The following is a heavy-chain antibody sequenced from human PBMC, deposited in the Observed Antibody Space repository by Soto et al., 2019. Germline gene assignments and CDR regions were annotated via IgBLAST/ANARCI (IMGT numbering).Heavy chain of an antibody. J-gene: IGHJ6*02. CDR3: AGSRVAGRYGMDF. CDR1: DCHTSSLYY. D-gene: IGHD6-19*01. Sequence: PXVILWRTYAVSDCHTSSLYYWGWIGQPPGKGLEWIGNIYHSGSTYYNPSLKSRVSISVDTSKNQFSLKLNSVTAADTSVYYWAGSRVAGRYGMDFWDRGTTVIVSS. CDR2: IYHSGST. V-gene: IGHV4-38-2*01.